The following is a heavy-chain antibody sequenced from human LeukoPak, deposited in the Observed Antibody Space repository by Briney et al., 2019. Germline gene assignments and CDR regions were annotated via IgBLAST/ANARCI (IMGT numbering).Heavy chain of an antibody. CDR1: GFTFDDYG. V-gene: IGHV3-20*03. Sequence: PGGSLRLSYAASGFTFDDYGMSWVRHAPGKGLEWVSGINWNGGSTGYADSVKGRFTISRDNAKNSLYLQMNSLRAEDTALYYCASHRDGGNLHFDYWGQGTLVTVSS. CDR3: ASHRDGGNLHFDY. J-gene: IGHJ4*02. D-gene: IGHD4-23*01. CDR2: INWNGGST.